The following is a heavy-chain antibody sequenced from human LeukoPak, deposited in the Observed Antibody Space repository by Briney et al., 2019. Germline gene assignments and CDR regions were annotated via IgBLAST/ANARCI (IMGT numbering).Heavy chain of an antibody. J-gene: IGHJ3*02. V-gene: IGHV5-51*01. Sequence: GGSLRLSCAASGFTFSSYSMNWVRQAPGKGLEWMGIIYPGDSDTRYSPSFQGQVTISADKSISTAYLQWSSLKASDTAMYYCARNSVPATDDAFDIWGQGTMVTVSS. CDR3: ARNSVPATDDAFDI. CDR1: GFTFSSYS. CDR2: IYPGDSDT. D-gene: IGHD2-2*01.